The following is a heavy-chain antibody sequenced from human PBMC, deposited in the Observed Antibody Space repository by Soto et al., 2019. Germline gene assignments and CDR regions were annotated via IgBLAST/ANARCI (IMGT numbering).Heavy chain of an antibody. J-gene: IGHJ4*02. Sequence: GGSLRLSCAVSGFTFDDYTMHWVRQAPGKGLEWLSLISWDGDRTSYADSVKGRFTISRDNSKNSLYLQMNSLRTEDTALYYCAKDIAGSGWYSLDYWGKGSLVTVSS. CDR2: ISWDGDRT. V-gene: IGHV3-43*01. CDR1: GFTFDDYT. D-gene: IGHD6-19*01. CDR3: AKDIAGSGWYSLDY.